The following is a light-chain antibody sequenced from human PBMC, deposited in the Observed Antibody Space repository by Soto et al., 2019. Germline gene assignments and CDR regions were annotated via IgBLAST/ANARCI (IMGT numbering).Light chain of an antibody. Sequence: QSALTQPASVSGSPGQSITISCTGTSSDVGGYNYVSWYQQHPGKAPKLIIYDVTNRPSGVSDRFSGSKSGNTASLTISGLQAEDGTDYYCSSYTRSSTPFVFGTGTKVTVL. CDR3: SSYTRSSTPFV. CDR2: DVT. J-gene: IGLJ1*01. CDR1: SSDVGGYNY. V-gene: IGLV2-14*03.